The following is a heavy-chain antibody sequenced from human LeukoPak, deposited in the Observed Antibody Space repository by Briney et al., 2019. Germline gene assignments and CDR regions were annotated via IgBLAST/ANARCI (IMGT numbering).Heavy chain of an antibody. CDR3: ARLRGSAMELDY. CDR1: GGSINSGDYY. D-gene: IGHD1-7*01. V-gene: IGHV4-30-4*01. CDR2: IYYSGST. Sequence: SETLSLTCTVSGGSINSGDYYWSWIRQSPGKGLDWIGYIYYSGSTYYNPSLKSRIIISVDTFKNQFSLKLNSVTAADTAVYFCARLRGSAMELDYWGQGTLVTVPS. J-gene: IGHJ4*02.